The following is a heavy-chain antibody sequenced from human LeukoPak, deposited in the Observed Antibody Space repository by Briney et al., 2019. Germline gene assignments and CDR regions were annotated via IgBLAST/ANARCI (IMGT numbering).Heavy chain of an antibody. Sequence: GGSLRLSCAASGFTFNRYAINWVRQAPGTGLEFVSAISGSGRSTYYGDSVEGRFTISRDNSKNTVYLQMKSLRVEDTAVYYCAKDRAGGLDYWGQGTLVTVSS. CDR1: GFTFNRYA. CDR3: AKDRAGGLDY. V-gene: IGHV3-23*01. D-gene: IGHD3-10*01. J-gene: IGHJ4*02. CDR2: ISGSGRST.